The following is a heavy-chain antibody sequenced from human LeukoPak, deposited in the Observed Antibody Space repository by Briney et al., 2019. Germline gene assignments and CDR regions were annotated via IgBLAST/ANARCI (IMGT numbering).Heavy chain of an antibody. CDR3: ARGGILTGYFYSWNFDL. J-gene: IGHJ2*01. D-gene: IGHD3-9*01. CDR1: GYTFTNYG. V-gene: IGHV1-18*01. CDR2: ISAYNGNT. Sequence: GASVKVSCKASGYTFTNYGISWVRQPPGQGLEWMGWISAYNGNTNYAQKLQGRVTMTTDTSTSTAYMELRSLRSDDTAVYYCARGGILTGYFYSWNFDLWGRGTLVTVSS.